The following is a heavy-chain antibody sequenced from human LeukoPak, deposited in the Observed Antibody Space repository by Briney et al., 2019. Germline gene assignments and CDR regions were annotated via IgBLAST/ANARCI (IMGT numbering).Heavy chain of an antibody. Sequence: PGGSLRLSCAASGITFRSYGMHWVRQAPGKGLEWVAFIWYDGSNKYYADFVKGRFTISRDNSRNTLFLQMNSLRAEDTAEYYCATDRATQYFDYWGQGTLVSVSS. CDR3: ATDRATQYFDY. D-gene: IGHD2-15*01. V-gene: IGHV3-30*02. J-gene: IGHJ4*02. CDR1: GITFRSYG. CDR2: IWYDGSNK.